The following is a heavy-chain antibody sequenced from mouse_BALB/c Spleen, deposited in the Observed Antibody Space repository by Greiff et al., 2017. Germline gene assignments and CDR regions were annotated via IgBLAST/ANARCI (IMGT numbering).Heavy chain of an antibody. CDR1: GYAFSSYW. D-gene: IGHD2-2*01. Sequence: VKLQQSGAELVRPGSSVKISCKASGYAFSSYWMNWVKQRPGQGLEWIGQIYPGDGDTNYNGKFKGKATLTADKSSSTAYMQLSSLTSEDSAVYFCARCYYGYDGFDYWGQGTTLTVSS. CDR3: ARCYYGYDGFDY. CDR2: IYPGDGDT. J-gene: IGHJ2*01. V-gene: IGHV1-80*01.